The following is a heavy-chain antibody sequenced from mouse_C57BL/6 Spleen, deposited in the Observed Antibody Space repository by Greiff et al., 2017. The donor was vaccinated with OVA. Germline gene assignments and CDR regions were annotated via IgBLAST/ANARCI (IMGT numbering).Heavy chain of an antibody. V-gene: IGHV1-81*01. CDR1: GYTFTSYG. J-gene: IGHJ4*01. CDR3: ARSLYGSSYGYAMDY. D-gene: IGHD1-1*01. Sequence: QVQLKESGAELARPGASVKLSCKASGYTFTSYGISWVKQRTGQGLEWIGEIYPRSGNTYYNEKFKGKATLTADKSSSTAYMELRSLTSEDSAVYFCARSLYGSSYGYAMDYWGQGTSVTVSS. CDR2: IYPRSGNT.